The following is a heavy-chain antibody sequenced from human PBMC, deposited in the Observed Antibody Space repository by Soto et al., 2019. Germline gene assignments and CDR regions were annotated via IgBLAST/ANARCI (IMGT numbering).Heavy chain of an antibody. CDR1: GLPFSHYA. CDR3: TREASSWGFAFDL. V-gene: IGHV3-23*01. CDR2: IFGSGAPT. Sequence: EVQLLESGGGLVQPGGPLRLPCAPSGLPFSHYAMSGVRQAPGKGRQWVSTIFGSGAPTHYADSVKGRFGISRDNSNNMLFLEMNSLKDEDTAVYYCTREASSWGFAFDLWGQGTRVAVSS. J-gene: IGHJ3*01. D-gene: IGHD3-16*01.